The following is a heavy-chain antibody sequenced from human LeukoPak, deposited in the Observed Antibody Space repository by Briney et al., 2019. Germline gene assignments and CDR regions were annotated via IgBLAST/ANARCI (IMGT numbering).Heavy chain of an antibody. CDR2: VYYSGST. CDR3: ARQSTTITGTAFYYYFYMDV. D-gene: IGHD1-7*01. J-gene: IGHJ6*03. CDR1: GGSISTSGYY. V-gene: IGHV4-39*01. Sequence: SETLSLTCTVSGGSISTSGYYWGWIRQPPGKGLEWIGSVYYSGSTSYNPSLKSRVSIFVDTSQKQFSMKLSSVTAADTAVYYCARQSTTITGTAFYYYFYMDVWGKGTTVTVSS.